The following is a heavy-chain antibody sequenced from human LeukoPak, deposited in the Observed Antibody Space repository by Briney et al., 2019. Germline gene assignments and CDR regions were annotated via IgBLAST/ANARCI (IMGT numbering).Heavy chain of an antibody. Sequence: SETLSLTCIVSGGSITTSSDYWDWIRQPPGKGLEWIGTIDTSGTTYYNPSLKSRVTISVDTSKNQFSLKLSSVTAADAAVYHCARHGYQSHFESWGQRILVTVSS. J-gene: IGHJ4*02. CDR2: IDTSGTT. CDR3: ARHGYQSHFES. V-gene: IGHV4-39*01. D-gene: IGHD2-2*01. CDR1: GGSITTSSDY.